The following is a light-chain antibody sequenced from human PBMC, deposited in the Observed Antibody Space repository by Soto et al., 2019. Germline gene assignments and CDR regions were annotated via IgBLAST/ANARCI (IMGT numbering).Light chain of an antibody. V-gene: IGLV2-11*01. J-gene: IGLJ1*01. Sequence: QSVVTQPRSVSGSPGQSVTISCTGTSSDVGGYNYVSWYQQHPGKAPKLMIYDVSKRPSGVPDRFSGSKSGNTASLTISGLQAEDEADYYCCSYAGSYTFPFGTGTKV. CDR3: CSYAGSYTFP. CDR2: DVS. CDR1: SSDVGGYNY.